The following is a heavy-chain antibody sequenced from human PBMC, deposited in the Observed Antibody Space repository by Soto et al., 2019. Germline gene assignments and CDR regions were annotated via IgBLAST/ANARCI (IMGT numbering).Heavy chain of an antibody. CDR2: MNPNSGNT. CDR3: ARVPVSKYSSSSGVYHYYMDV. J-gene: IGHJ6*03. V-gene: IGHV1-8*01. CDR1: GYTFTTYD. D-gene: IGHD6-6*01. Sequence: QVQLVQSGAEVKKPGASVTVSCEASGYTFTTYDINWVRQATGQGLEWMGWMNPNSGNTGYAQKFQGRVTMTRDTSITTAYMELSSLISEDTAVYYCARVPVSKYSSSSGVYHYYMDVWGKGTTVTVSS.